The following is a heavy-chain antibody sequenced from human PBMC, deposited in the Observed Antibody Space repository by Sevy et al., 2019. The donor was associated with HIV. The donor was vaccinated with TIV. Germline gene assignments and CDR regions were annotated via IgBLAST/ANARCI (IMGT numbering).Heavy chain of an antibody. D-gene: IGHD1-26*01. CDR2: LNGSGGRT. V-gene: IGHV3-23*01. J-gene: IGHJ3*02. Sequence: GGSLRLSCAASGFTFSSFAMSWVRQTPGKGLEWVSGLNGSGGRTYYPDSVKGRFTISRDNSKNTLYLQMNSLRAEDTAVYYCAKDTDSGSYVNDAFDIWGQRTLVTVSS. CDR3: AKDTDSGSYVNDAFDI. CDR1: GFTFSSFA.